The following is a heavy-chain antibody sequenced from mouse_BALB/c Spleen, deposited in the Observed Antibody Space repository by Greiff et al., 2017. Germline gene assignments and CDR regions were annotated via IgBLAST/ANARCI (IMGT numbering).Heavy chain of an antibody. CDR1: GFNIKDTY. CDR2: IDPANGNT. D-gene: IGHD4-1*01. V-gene: IGHV14-3*02. CDR3: AHWDGGVCVDY. Sequence: VQLQQSGAELVQPGASVKLSCTASGFNIKDTYMHWVKQRPEQGLEWIGRIDPANGNTKYDPKFQGKATITADTSSNTAYLQLSSLTSEDTAVYYCAHWDGGVCVDYWGQGTTLTVSS. J-gene: IGHJ2*01.